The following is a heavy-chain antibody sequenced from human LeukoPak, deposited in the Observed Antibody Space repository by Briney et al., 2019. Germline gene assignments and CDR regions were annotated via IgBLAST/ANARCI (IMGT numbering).Heavy chain of an antibody. V-gene: IGHV4-59*01. D-gene: IGHD6-19*01. J-gene: IGHJ5*02. CDR2: IYYSGST. CDR3: ARDLGYSSGGFDP. CDR1: GGSISSYY. Sequence: SETLSLTCTVSGGSISSYYWSWIRQPPGKGLEWIGYIYYSGSTNYNPSLKSRVTISVDTSKNQFSLKLSSVTAADTAVYYCARDLGYSSGGFDPWGQGTLVTVSA.